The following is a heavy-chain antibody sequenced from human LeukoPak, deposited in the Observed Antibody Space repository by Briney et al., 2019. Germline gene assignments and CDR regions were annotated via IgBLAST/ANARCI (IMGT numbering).Heavy chain of an antibody. Sequence: SVKVSCKVSGYTLTELSMHWVRQAPGQGLEWMGRIIPILGIANYAQKFQGRVTITADKSTSTAYMELSSLRSEDTAVYYCARGDGWGDEVDGMGYWGQGILVTVSS. CDR3: ARGDGWGDEVDGMGY. CDR2: IIPILGIA. CDR1: GYTLTELS. J-gene: IGHJ4*02. D-gene: IGHD3-16*01. V-gene: IGHV1-69*04.